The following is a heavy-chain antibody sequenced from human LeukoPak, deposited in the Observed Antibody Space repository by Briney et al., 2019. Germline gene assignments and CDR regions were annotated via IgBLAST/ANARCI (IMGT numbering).Heavy chain of an antibody. CDR1: TDSITSNW. Sequence: LETQSLTCAVSTDSITSNWWSWVRQPPGKGLEWIGEVHKSGSTNYYPSLQSRVTISIDKSKNQIALELTSVTAADTAVYYCAKEIVGAPTPGAYWGQGILVTVSS. J-gene: IGHJ4*02. V-gene: IGHV4-4*02. D-gene: IGHD1-26*01. CDR2: VHKSGST. CDR3: AKEIVGAPTPGAY.